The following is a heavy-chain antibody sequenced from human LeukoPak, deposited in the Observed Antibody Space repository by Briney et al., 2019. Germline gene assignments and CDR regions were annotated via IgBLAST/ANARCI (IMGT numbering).Heavy chain of an antibody. CDR1: GGSFSGYY. CDR2: INHSGST. D-gene: IGHD3-3*01. J-gene: IGHJ5*02. Sequence: PSETLSLTCAVYGGSFSGYYWSWIRQPPGKGLEWIGEINHSGSTNYNPSLKSRVTISVDTSKNQFSLKLSSVTAADTAVYYCARRPYDFWSGYWFDPWGQGTLVTVSS. V-gene: IGHV4-34*01. CDR3: ARRPYDFWSGYWFDP.